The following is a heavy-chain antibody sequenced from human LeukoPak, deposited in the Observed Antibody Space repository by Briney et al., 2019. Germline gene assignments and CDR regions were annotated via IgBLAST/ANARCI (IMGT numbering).Heavy chain of an antibody. V-gene: IGHV3-21*01. CDR2: ISSSSSYI. D-gene: IGHD6-13*01. CDR3: ASQGLASSSWYSLRY. Sequence: GGSLRLSCAASGFTFSDHYMDWVRQAPGKGLEWVSSISSSSSYIYYADSVKGRFTISRDNAKNSLYLQMNSLRAEDTAVYYCASQGLASSSWYSLRYWGQGTLVTVSS. CDR1: GFTFSDHY. J-gene: IGHJ4*02.